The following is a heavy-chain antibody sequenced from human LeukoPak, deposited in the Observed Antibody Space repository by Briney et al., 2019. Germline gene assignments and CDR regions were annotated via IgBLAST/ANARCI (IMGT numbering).Heavy chain of an antibody. CDR1: GGSISSSSYY. V-gene: IGHV4-39*07. CDR3: ARKARTMVRGVRAYYYYYMDV. Sequence: SETLSLTCTVSGGSISSSSYYWGWIRQPPGKGLEWIGSIYYSGSTYYNPSLKSRVTISVDTSKNQFSLKLSSVTAADTAVYYCARKARTMVRGVRAYYYYYMDVWGKGTTVTISS. J-gene: IGHJ6*03. CDR2: IYYSGST. D-gene: IGHD3-10*01.